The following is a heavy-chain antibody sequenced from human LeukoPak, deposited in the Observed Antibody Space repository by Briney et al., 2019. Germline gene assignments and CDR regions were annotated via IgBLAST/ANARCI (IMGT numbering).Heavy chain of an antibody. CDR2: VNPNSGGT. CDR3: ARDRKRTNYYGSGSYLQDY. D-gene: IGHD3-10*01. V-gene: IGHV1-2*02. Sequence: ASVKVSCKASGYTFTGYYMHWVRQAPGQGLEWMGWVNPNSGGTNYAQKFRGRVTMTRDTSISTAYMELSRLRSDDTAVYYCARDRKRTNYYGSGSYLQDYWGQGTLVTVSS. CDR1: GYTFTGYY. J-gene: IGHJ4*02.